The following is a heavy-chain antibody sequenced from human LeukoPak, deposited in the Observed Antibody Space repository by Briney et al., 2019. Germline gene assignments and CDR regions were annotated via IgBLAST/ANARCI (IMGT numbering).Heavy chain of an antibody. CDR2: IGTAGDT. D-gene: IGHD3-10*01. CDR1: GFTFSSYD. V-gene: IGHV3-13*01. J-gene: IGHJ4*02. Sequence: GGSLRLSCAASGFTFSSYDMHWVRQATGKGLEWVSAIGTAGDTYYPGFVKGRFTISRENAKNSLYLQMNSLRAGDTAVYYCARAMGYGSGSYSFDYWGQGTLVTVSS. CDR3: ARAMGYGSGSYSFDY.